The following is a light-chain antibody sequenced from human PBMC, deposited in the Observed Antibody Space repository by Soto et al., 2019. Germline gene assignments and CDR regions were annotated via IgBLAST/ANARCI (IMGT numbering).Light chain of an antibody. CDR1: SNDVGGYNY. CDR3: NSFTSSSTLI. J-gene: IGLJ2*01. V-gene: IGLV2-14*01. Sequence: QSALTQPASVSGSPGQSITISCTGTSNDVGGYNYVSWYQHHPGKVPKLMIYEVNNRPSGVSNRFSGSKSGNTASLTISGLQVEDEADYYCNSFTSSSTLIFGGGTQLTVL. CDR2: EVN.